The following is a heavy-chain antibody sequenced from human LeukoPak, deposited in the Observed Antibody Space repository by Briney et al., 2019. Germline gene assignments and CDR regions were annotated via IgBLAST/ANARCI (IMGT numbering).Heavy chain of an antibody. V-gene: IGHV1-18*01. Sequence: ASVKVSCKASGYTFTSYGISWVRQAPGQGLEWMGWISAYNGNTNYAQKVQDRVTMTRDTSTGTAYLELSSLRSEDSAVYYCVRTPPNWGADFWGQGTLVTVSS. CDR1: GYTFTSYG. J-gene: IGHJ4*02. D-gene: IGHD7-27*01. CDR3: VRTPPNWGADF. CDR2: ISAYNGNT.